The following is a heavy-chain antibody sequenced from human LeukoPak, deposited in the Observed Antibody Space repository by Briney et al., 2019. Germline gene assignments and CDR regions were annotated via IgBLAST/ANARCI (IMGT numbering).Heavy chain of an antibody. CDR3: ARDGTYGSGSLFDY. CDR2: INAGNGNT. V-gene: IGHV1-3*03. J-gene: IGHJ4*02. CDR1: GYTFTSYA. D-gene: IGHD3-10*01. Sequence: ASVKVSCKASGYTFTSYAMHWVRQAPGQRLEWMGWINAGNGNTKYSQELQGRVTITRDTSASTAYMELSSLRSEDMAVYYCARDGTYGSGSLFDYWGQGNLVTVSS.